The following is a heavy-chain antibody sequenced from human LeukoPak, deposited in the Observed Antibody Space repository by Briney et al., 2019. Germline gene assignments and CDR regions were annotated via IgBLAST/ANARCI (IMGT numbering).Heavy chain of an antibody. J-gene: IGHJ3*02. D-gene: IGHD1-26*01. V-gene: IGHV3-30*02. CDR1: GFNFWGSG. CDR3: ARDSHSCRGCAFDI. CDR2: IQYDTSQI. Sequence: GGSLRLSCVASGFNFWGSGMHWVRQAPGKGLEWLSFIQYDTSQIRYADSVKGRFTISRDNAKNSLYLQMSSLRAEDTALYYCARDSHSCRGCAFDIWGQGTMVSVSS.